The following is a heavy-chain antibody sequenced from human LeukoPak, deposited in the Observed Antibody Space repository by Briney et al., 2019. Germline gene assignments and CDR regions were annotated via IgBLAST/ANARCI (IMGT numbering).Heavy chain of an antibody. D-gene: IGHD2-2*02. V-gene: IGHV3-23*01. CDR3: AKVAVVFCSSTSCYIDY. CDR1: GFTFSSYA. Sequence: GASLRPSCAAAGFTFSSYAMSWGRQAPGKGLEWGTAITGGAGSTYYPDSVKGRFTISRDNSKNTLYLQMNSLRAEDTAVYYFAKVAVVFCSSTSCYIDYWGQGTLVTVSS. J-gene: IGHJ4*02. CDR2: ITGGAGST.